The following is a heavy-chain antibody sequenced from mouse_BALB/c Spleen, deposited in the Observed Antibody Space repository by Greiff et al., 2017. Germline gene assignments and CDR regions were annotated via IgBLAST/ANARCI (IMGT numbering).Heavy chain of an antibody. Sequence: QVHVKQSGAELVRPGVSVKISCKGSGYTFTDYAMHWVKQSHAKSLEWIGVISTYYGDASYNQKFKGKATMTVDKSSSTAYMELARLTSEDSAIYYCARYYGSSYDAMDYWGQGTSVTVSS. V-gene: IGHV1S137*01. D-gene: IGHD1-1*01. CDR1: GYTFTDYA. CDR2: ISTYYGDA. CDR3: ARYYGSSYDAMDY. J-gene: IGHJ4*01.